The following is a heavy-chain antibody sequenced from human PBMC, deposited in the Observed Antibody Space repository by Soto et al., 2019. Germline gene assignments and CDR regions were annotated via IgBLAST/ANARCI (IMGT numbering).Heavy chain of an antibody. D-gene: IGHD2-2*02. CDR3: ARGVLPAAIPYYYYGMDV. J-gene: IGHJ6*02. V-gene: IGHV3-21*01. CDR2: ISSSSYI. Sequence: GSLRLSCAASGFTFSSYSMNWVRQAPGKGLEWVSSISSSSYIYYADSVKGRFTISRDNAKNSLYLQMNSLRAEDTAVYYCARGVLPAAIPYYYYGMDVWGQGTTVTVSS. CDR1: GFTFSSYS.